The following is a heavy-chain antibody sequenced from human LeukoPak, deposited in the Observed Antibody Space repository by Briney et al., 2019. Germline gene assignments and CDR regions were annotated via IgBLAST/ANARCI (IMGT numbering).Heavy chain of an antibody. J-gene: IGHJ3*02. CDR3: ARNVGATDAFDI. D-gene: IGHD1-26*01. CDR1: GYTFTSYY. CDR2: INPSGGST. V-gene: IGHV1-46*01. Sequence: ASVKVSCKASGYTFTSYYMHWVRQAPGQGLEWMGIINPSGGSTSYAQKFQGRVTMTRDMSTSTVYMELSSLRSEDTAVYYCARNVGATDAFDIWGQGTMVTVSS.